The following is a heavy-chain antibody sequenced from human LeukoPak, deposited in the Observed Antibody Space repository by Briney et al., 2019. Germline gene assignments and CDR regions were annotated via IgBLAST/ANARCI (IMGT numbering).Heavy chain of an antibody. CDR1: GFTFSNYA. CDR2: ISYDGSNK. CDR3: AKDHPSGIAAAGPRN. V-gene: IGHV3-30*04. Sequence: GGSLRLSCAASGFTFSNYAMHWVRQAPGKGLEWVAVISYDGSNKYYADSVKGRFTISRDNSKNTLYLQMNSLRAEDTAVYYCAKDHPSGIAAAGPRNWGQGTLVTVSS. J-gene: IGHJ4*02. D-gene: IGHD6-13*01.